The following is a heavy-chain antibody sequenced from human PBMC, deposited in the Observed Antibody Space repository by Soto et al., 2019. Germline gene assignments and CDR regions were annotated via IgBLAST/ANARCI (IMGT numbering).Heavy chain of an antibody. CDR2: MSYDGSNK. V-gene: IGHV3-30-3*01. J-gene: IGHJ4*02. Sequence: RLSCEASGFSFSDYAMHWVRQAPGKGLEWVAIMSYDGSNKYYADSVKGRFTISRDNSKNTLYLQMNSLRGEDTAVYYCARDWSYYGHWGQGTLVTVSS. D-gene: IGHD1-26*01. CDR1: GFSFSDYA. CDR3: ARDWSYYGH.